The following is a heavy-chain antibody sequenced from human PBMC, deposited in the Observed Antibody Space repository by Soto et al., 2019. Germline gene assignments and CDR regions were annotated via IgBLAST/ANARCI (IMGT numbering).Heavy chain of an antibody. Sequence: ASVKVSCKASGGTFSSYAISWVRQAPGQGLEWMGGIIPIFGTANYAQKFQGRVTITADESTSTAYMELSSLRSEDTAVYYCARNRYFDWLLSIWFDPWGQGTLVTVSS. CDR3: ARNRYFDWLLSIWFDP. D-gene: IGHD3-9*01. J-gene: IGHJ5*02. CDR2: IIPIFGTA. V-gene: IGHV1-69*13. CDR1: GGTFSSYA.